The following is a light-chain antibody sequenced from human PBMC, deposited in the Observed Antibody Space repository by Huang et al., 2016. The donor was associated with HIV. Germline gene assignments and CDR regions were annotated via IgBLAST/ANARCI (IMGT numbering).Light chain of an antibody. CDR2: DVA. CDR1: QSVGS. CDR3: QQRSNWHPLS. J-gene: IGKJ4*01. Sequence: EIVLTQSPATLSLSPGEKATLSCRASQSVGSVAWYKQKPGQAPRRLIYDVANRATGIPARFSGSGPGTDFTLTISSLEPEDFAVYYCQQRSNWHPLSFGGGTKVEIK. V-gene: IGKV3D-11*02.